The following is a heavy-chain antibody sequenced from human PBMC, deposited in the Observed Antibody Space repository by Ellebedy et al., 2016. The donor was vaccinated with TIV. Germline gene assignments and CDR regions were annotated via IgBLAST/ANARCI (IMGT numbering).Heavy chain of an antibody. Sequence: PGGSLRLSCTASGFTFTSYWMSWVRQAPGKGLECVADIKQDGSDKNYVDSVKGRFIISRDNAKNSLYLEMNSLRAEDTAVYYCARGTAMAVWGQGTTITVS. V-gene: IGHV3-7*03. CDR2: IKQDGSDK. CDR3: ARGTAMAV. CDR1: GFTFTSYW. J-gene: IGHJ6*02.